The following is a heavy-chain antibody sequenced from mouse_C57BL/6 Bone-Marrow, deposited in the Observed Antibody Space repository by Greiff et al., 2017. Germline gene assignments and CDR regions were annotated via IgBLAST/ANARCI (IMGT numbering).Heavy chain of an antibody. D-gene: IGHD1-1*01. CDR3: AGCVLGSPPFAY. Sequence: QVQLQQPGAELVKPGASVKLSCKASGYTFTSYWMPWVKQRPGQGLEWIGMIHPNSGSTNYNEKFKSKATLTVDKSYSTANMQLRSLTSEDSAVYYVAGCVLGSPPFAYWDQGTLVTVSA. V-gene: IGHV1-64*01. CDR1: GYTFTSYW. CDR2: IHPNSGST. J-gene: IGHJ3*01.